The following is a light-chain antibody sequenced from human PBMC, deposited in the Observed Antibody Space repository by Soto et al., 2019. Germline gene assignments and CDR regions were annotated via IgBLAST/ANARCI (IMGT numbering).Light chain of an antibody. CDR1: SSDVGGYNY. CDR2: DVS. CDR3: SSYSSSNTLV. J-gene: IGLJ2*01. V-gene: IGLV2-14*01. Sequence: QSARTQPASESGSPGQSITISCTGTSSDVGGYNYVSWYQQHPGKAPKLMIYDVSNRPSGVSNRFSGSKSGNTASLTISGLQAEDESDYYCSSYSSSNTLVFGGGTKLTVL.